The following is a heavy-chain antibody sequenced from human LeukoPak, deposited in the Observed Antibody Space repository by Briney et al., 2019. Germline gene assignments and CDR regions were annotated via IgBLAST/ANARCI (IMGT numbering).Heavy chain of an antibody. CDR2: MPGCGGSA. CDR3: AKATAYFLEYFQN. J-gene: IGHJ1*01. Sequence: GGSLTLSCAASGFTFSSYALSWIRQAPAKELEWVSCMPGCGGSAYYADSVKGRLTLSRDNSRNILDLQMNRLRADDTAVYYCAKATAYFLEYFQNWGRGSMVIVSS. V-gene: IGHV3-23*01. CDR1: GFTFSSYA. D-gene: IGHD3-9*01.